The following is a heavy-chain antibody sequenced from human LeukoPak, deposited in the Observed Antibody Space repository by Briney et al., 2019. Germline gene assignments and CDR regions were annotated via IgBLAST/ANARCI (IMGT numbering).Heavy chain of an antibody. CDR3: AGTLATKFPYYYYYMDV. J-gene: IGHJ6*03. D-gene: IGHD5-12*01. V-gene: IGHV4-31*03. CDR1: GGSISSGGYY. CDR2: IYYSGST. Sequence: PSETLSLTCTVSGGSISSGGYYWSWIRQHPGKGLEWIGYIYYSGSTYYNPSLKSRVTISVDTSKNQFSLKLSPVTAADTAVYYCAGTLATKFPYYYYYMDVWGKGTTVTVSS.